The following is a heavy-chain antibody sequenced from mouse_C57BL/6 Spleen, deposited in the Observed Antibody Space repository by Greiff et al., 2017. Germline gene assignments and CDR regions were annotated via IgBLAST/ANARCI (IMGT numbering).Heavy chain of an antibody. D-gene: IGHD2-5*01. V-gene: IGHV3-6*01. CDR2: ISYDGSN. Sequence: EVQLQQSGPGLVKPSQSLSLTCSVTGYSITSGYYWNWIRQFPGNKLEWMGYISYDGSNNYNPSLKNRISITRDTSKNQFFLKLNSVTTEDTATYYCARRRLDSKAWFAYWGQGTLVTVSA. CDR3: ARRRLDSKAWFAY. J-gene: IGHJ3*01. CDR1: GYSITSGYY.